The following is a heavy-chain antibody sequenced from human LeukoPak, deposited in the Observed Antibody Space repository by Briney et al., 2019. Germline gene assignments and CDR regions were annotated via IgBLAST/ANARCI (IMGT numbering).Heavy chain of an antibody. CDR2: IYPGDSDT. D-gene: IGHD2-2*01. CDR3: ARWDSVVPAAIGGWFDP. V-gene: IGHV5-51*01. CDR1: GYSFTSYW. Sequence: GESLKISCKGSGYSFTSYWIGWVRQMPGKGLEWMGIIYPGDSDTRYSPSFQGQVTISADKSISTAYLQWSSLKASDTAMYYCARWDSVVPAAIGGWFDPWGQGTLVTVSS. J-gene: IGHJ5*02.